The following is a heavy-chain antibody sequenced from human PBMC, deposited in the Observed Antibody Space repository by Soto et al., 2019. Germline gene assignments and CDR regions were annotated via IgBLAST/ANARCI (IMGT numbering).Heavy chain of an antibody. V-gene: IGHV4-31*03. CDR3: ARDSMRMGKGDAFDV. D-gene: IGHD7-27*01. J-gene: IGHJ3*01. CDR2: IYYSGST. Sequence: PSETLSLTCTVSGGSISSGGYYWSWIRQHPGKGLEWIGYIYYSGSTYCNPSLKSRVTISVDTSKNQFSLKLSSVTAADTAVYYCARDSMRMGKGDAFDVWGQGTMVTVSS. CDR1: GGSISSGGYY.